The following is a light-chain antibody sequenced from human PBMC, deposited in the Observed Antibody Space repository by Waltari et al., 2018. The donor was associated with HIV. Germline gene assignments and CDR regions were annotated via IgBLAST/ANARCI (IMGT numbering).Light chain of an antibody. J-gene: IGLJ3*02. Sequence: QSVLTQPPSASGTPGQRVTMTCSGSSYNIGSNFVSWYKQVPGTAPKLLVFRSNERPSGFPDRFAVSKSDTSASLAISDLRSDDEAYYYCSSWDDRLSAIVFGGGTKLTVL. V-gene: IGLV1-47*01. CDR2: RSN. CDR1: SYNIGSNF. CDR3: SSWDDRLSAIV.